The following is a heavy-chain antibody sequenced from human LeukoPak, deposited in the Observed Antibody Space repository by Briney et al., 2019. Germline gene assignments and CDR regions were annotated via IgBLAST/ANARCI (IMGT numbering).Heavy chain of an antibody. V-gene: IGHV3-30-3*01. J-gene: IGHJ4*02. D-gene: IGHD5-24*01. Sequence: GGSLRLSCAASGFTFSSYAMSWVRRAPGKGLEWVTLISYNGVIKYYADSVKGRFTISRDNSKNTLYLQMDTLRAEDTAVYYCARAKDGTNILDYWGQGTLVTVSS. CDR2: ISYNGVIK. CDR1: GFTFSSYA. CDR3: ARAKDGTNILDY.